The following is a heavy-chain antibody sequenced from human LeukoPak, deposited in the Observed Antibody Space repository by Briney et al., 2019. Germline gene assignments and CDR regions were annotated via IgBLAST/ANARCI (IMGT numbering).Heavy chain of an antibody. J-gene: IGHJ4*02. CDR3: ARVVVITYFDY. Sequence: PSETLSLTCTVSGGSISSSSYYWGWIRQPPGKGLEWIGSIYYSGSTYYNPSLKSRVTISVDTSKNQFSLKLSSVTAADTAVYYCARVVVITYFDYWGQGTLVTVSS. CDR1: GGSISSSSYY. V-gene: IGHV4-39*07. D-gene: IGHD3-22*01. CDR2: IYYSGST.